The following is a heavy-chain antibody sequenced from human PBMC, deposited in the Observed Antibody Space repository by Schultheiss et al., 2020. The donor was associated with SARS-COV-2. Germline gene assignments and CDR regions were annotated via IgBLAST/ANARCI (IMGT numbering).Heavy chain of an antibody. Sequence: GGSLRLSCAASGFTFSSYGMHWVRQAPGKGLEWVAVISYDGSNKYYADSVKGRFTISRDNSKNTLYLQMNSLRAEDTAVYYCARDPPNDIVVVPAAIHPDYWGQGTLVTVSS. CDR2: ISYDGSNK. D-gene: IGHD2-2*01. V-gene: IGHV3-30*03. CDR1: GFTFSSYG. J-gene: IGHJ4*02. CDR3: ARDPPNDIVVVPAAIHPDY.